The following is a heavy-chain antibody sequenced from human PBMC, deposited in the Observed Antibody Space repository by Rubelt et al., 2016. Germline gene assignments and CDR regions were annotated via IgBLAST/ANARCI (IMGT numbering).Heavy chain of an antibody. CDR3: ARTGYYYESSGYYYGYFDY. J-gene: IGHJ4*02. CDR2: IGSSSSYI. V-gene: IGHV3-21*04. D-gene: IGHD3-22*01. Sequence: LEWVSSIGSSSSYIYYADSVEGRFTISRDNAKNSLYLQMNSLRAEDTAVYYCARTGYYYESSGYYYGYFDYWGQGTLVTVSS.